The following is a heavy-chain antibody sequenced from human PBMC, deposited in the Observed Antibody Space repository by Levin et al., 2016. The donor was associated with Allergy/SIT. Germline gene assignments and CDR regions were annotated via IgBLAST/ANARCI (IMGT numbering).Heavy chain of an antibody. V-gene: IGHV4-34*01. Sequence: WIRQPPGKGLEWIGEINHSGSTNYNPSLKSRVTISVDTSKNQFSLKLSSVTAADTAVYYCARGRSPAQWLPRGLGIHFDYWGQGTLVTVSS. CDR2: INHSGST. CDR3: ARGRSPAQWLPRGLGIHFDY. J-gene: IGHJ4*02. D-gene: IGHD6-19*01.